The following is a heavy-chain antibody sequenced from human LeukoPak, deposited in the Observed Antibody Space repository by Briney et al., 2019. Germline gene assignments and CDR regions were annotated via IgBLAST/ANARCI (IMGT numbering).Heavy chain of an antibody. D-gene: IGHD4-23*01. J-gene: IGHJ4*02. CDR1: GGSFSDSY. CDR2: INHSGDI. CDR3: ARGSNSVAY. V-gene: IGHV4-34*01. Sequence: SETLSLTCAVYGGSFSDSYWSWIRQPPGEGLEWVGEINHSGDINYNPSLKSRVTISVDTSKNQFSLNLSSVTAADTAVYYCARGSNSVAYWGQGTLVTVSS.